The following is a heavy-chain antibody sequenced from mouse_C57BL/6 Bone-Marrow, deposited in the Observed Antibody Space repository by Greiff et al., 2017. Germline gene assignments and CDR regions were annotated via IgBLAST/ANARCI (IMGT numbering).Heavy chain of an antibody. CDR3: ARYYGSSSSMDY. CDR1: GYAFTNYL. V-gene: IGHV1-54*01. Sequence: QVQLKQSGAELVRPGTSVKVSCKASGYAFTNYLIEWVKQRPGQGLEWIGVINPGSGGTNYNEKFKGKATLTADKSSSTAYMPLSSLTSEDSAVYFCARYYGSSSSMDYWGQGTSVTVSS. CDR2: INPGSGGT. J-gene: IGHJ4*01. D-gene: IGHD1-1*01.